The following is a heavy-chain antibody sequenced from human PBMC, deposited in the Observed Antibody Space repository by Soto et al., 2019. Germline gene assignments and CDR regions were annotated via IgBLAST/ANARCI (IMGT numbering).Heavy chain of an antibody. V-gene: IGHV4-30-4*01. Sequence: SETLSLTCTVSGGSISSGDYYWSWIRQPPGKGLEWIGYIYYSGSTYYNPSLKSRVTISVDTSKNQFSLKLSSVTAADTAVYYCARVGVMITFGGVMPTYYFDYWGQGTLVTVSS. CDR2: IYYSGST. D-gene: IGHD3-16*01. CDR1: GGSISSGDYY. CDR3: ARVGVMITFGGVMPTYYFDY. J-gene: IGHJ4*02.